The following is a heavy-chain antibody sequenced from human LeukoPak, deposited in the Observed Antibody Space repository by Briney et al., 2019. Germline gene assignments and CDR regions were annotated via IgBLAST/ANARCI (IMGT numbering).Heavy chain of an antibody. D-gene: IGHD3-9*01. CDR2: IYYSDS. Sequence: SQTLSLTCTVSGGSVSSGGYYWSWIRQHPGKGLEWIGYIYYSDSYYNPSLKSRVTISVDTSKNQFSLNLNSVTAADTAVYYCARGVLTGYHGDFDYWGQGTLVTVSS. V-gene: IGHV4-31*03. J-gene: IGHJ4*02. CDR1: GGSVSSGGYY. CDR3: ARGVLTGYHGDFDY.